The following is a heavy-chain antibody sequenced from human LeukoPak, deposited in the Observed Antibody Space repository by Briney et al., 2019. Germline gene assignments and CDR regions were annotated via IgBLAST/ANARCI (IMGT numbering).Heavy chain of an antibody. V-gene: IGHV3-30*01. CDR2: ISYDGSNK. D-gene: IGHD3-3*02. CDR3: AGAFFGVLPLPASFDY. CDR1: GFTFSSYA. Sequence: GRSLRLSCAASGFTFSSYAMHWVRQAPGKGLEWVADISYDGSNKYYADSVKGRFTISRDNSKNTLYLQMHSLRAEDTAVFYWAGAFFGVLPLPASFDYWGREPWSPSPQ. J-gene: IGHJ4*02.